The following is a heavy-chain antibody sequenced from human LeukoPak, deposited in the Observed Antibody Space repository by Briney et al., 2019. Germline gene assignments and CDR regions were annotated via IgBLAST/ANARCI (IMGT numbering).Heavy chain of an antibody. CDR2: INHSGST. Sequence: PSETLSLTCAVYGGSFSGYYWSWIRQSPGKGLEWIGEINHSGSTNYNPSLKSRVTISVDTSKNQFSLKLSSVTAADTAVYYCARTGIVVVPAAPRRYYYGMDVWGKGTTVTVSS. D-gene: IGHD2-2*01. J-gene: IGHJ6*04. CDR3: ARTGIVVVPAAPRRYYYGMDV. V-gene: IGHV4-34*01. CDR1: GGSFSGYY.